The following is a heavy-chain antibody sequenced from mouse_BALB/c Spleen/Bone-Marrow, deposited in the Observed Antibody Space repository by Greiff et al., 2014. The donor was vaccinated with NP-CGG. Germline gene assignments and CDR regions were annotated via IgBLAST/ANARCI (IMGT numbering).Heavy chain of an antibody. CDR3: ARGNYYDYDYFDY. CDR1: GYTFTSYV. D-gene: IGHD2-4*01. J-gene: IGHJ2*01. CDR2: INPYNDGT. V-gene: IGHV1-14*01. Sequence: VQLQQSGPELVKPGASVKMSCKASGYTFTSYVMHWVKQKPGQGLEWIGYINPYNDGTTYNEKFKGKAILTSDKSSSTAYMELSSLTSEDSAVYYCARGNYYDYDYFDYWGQGTTLTVSS.